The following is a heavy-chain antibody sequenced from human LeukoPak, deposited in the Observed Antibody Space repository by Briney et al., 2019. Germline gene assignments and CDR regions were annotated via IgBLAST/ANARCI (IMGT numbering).Heavy chain of an antibody. CDR1: GFTFSNYW. J-gene: IGHJ5*01. CDR3: VRDWDHFDFDS. D-gene: IGHD3-9*01. Sequence: GGSLRLSCAGSGFTFSNYWMPWVRQAPGKGLVWVSRIKGDGSHTIYADSVKGRFTISRDNAKNTLYLQMKSLRAEDTAVYYCVRDWDHFDFDSWGLGTLVTVSS. CDR2: IKGDGSHT. V-gene: IGHV3-74*01.